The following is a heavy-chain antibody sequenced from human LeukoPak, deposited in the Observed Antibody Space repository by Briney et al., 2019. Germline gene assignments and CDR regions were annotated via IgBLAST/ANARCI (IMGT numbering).Heavy chain of an antibody. CDR2: ISSSSSYI. CDR1: GFTFSSYS. D-gene: IGHD6-13*01. CDR3: ARYSSRGFSVRAFDI. V-gene: IGHV3-21*01. J-gene: IGHJ3*02. Sequence: PGRSLRLSCAASGFTFSSYSMNWVRQAPGKGLEWVSSISSSSSYIYYADSVKGRFTISRDNAKNSLYLQMNSLRAEDTAVYYCARYSSRGFSVRAFDIWGQGTMVTVSS.